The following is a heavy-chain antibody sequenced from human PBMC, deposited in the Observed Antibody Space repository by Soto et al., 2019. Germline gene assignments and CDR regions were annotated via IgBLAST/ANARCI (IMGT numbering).Heavy chain of an antibody. Sequence: QVQLVESGGGVVQPGRSLRLSCAASGFTFSSYGMHWVRQAPGKGLEWVAVISYDGSNKYYADSVTGRFTISRDNSKNTLYLQMNSLRAEDTAVYYCAKDLSGLYGMDVWGQGTTVTVSS. D-gene: IGHD1-26*01. CDR2: ISYDGSNK. J-gene: IGHJ6*02. CDR1: GFTFSSYG. CDR3: AKDLSGLYGMDV. V-gene: IGHV3-30*18.